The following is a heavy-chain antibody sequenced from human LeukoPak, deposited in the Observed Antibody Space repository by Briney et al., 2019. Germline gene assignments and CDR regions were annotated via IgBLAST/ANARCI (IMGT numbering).Heavy chain of an antibody. Sequence: GGSLRLPCVASGFSLSTYWMHWVRQAPGKGLECVATINRDGSGTYYVDSVRGRFTISRDNAKNSMHLQLNSLRAEDTAVYYCARPAYCGSNCYYYFDNWGQGTLVTVSS. D-gene: IGHD2-21*01. CDR2: INRDGSGT. V-gene: IGHV3-7*04. CDR1: GFSLSTYW. J-gene: IGHJ4*02. CDR3: ARPAYCGSNCYYYFDN.